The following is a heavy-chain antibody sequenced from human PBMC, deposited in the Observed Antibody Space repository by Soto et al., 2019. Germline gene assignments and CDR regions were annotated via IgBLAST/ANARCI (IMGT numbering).Heavy chain of an antibody. CDR1: VGSISSSNW. Sequence: SETLSLTCAVSVGSISSSNWLSWVRQPPGKGLEWIGEIYHSGSTNYNPSLKSRVTISVDKSKNQFSLKLSSVTAADTAVYYCARDRGYCSGGSCYNLDYWGQGTLVTVSS. J-gene: IGHJ4*02. V-gene: IGHV4-4*02. CDR3: ARDRGYCSGGSCYNLDY. CDR2: IYHSGST. D-gene: IGHD2-15*01.